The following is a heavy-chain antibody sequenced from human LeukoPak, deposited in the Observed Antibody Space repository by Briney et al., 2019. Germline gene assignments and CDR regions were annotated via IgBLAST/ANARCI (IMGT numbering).Heavy chain of an antibody. CDR3: ARDPDYLNLLY. Sequence: ASVKVSCKASGYTFTSYGISWVRQAPGQGLEWMGWISAYNSNTNSAQNLQGRVTMTTDTSTSTAYMELRSLRSDDTAVYYCARDPDYLNLLYWGQGTLVTVSS. V-gene: IGHV1-18*01. D-gene: IGHD5-12*01. CDR1: GYTFTSYG. CDR2: ISAYNSNT. J-gene: IGHJ4*02.